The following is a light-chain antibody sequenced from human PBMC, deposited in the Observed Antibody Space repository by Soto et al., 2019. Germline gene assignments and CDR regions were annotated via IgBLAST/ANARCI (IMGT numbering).Light chain of an antibody. CDR3: QQYENWPQLT. Sequence: EIVLAQSPATLSLSPGERATLSCRASQSVSSSLAWYQQKPGQAPRLLIYGASTRATGIPARFSGSGSGTEFTLTISSLQSEDIAVYYCQQYENWPQLTFGGGTKVDIK. J-gene: IGKJ4*01. V-gene: IGKV3-15*01. CDR2: GAS. CDR1: QSVSSS.